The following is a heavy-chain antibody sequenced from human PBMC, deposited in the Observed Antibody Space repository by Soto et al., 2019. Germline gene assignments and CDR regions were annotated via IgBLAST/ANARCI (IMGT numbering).Heavy chain of an antibody. CDR2: ISYDGSNK. V-gene: IGHV3-30-3*01. Sequence: HPVGSLRLSCAASGFTFSSYAMHWVRQAPGKGLEWVAVISYDGSNKYYADSVKGRFTISRDNSKNTLYLQMNSLRAEDTAVYYCASRHSAGTIDYWGQGTLVTVSS. CDR1: GFTFSSYA. CDR3: ASRHSAGTIDY. D-gene: IGHD6-19*01. J-gene: IGHJ4*02.